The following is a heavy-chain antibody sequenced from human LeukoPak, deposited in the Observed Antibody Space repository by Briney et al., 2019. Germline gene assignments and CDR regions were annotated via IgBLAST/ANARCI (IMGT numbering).Heavy chain of an antibody. Sequence: SETLSLTCAVSGYSIRSGYYWGWIRQPPGKGLEWIGITYHSGSTFYQPSLKSRVTISVDASKIQFSLKLTSATAADTAVYYCARVRGMEVTANWYFDLWGRGTLVTVSS. CDR2: TYHSGST. V-gene: IGHV4-38-2*01. CDR3: ARVRGMEVTANWYFDL. J-gene: IGHJ2*01. CDR1: GYSIRSGYY. D-gene: IGHD2-21*02.